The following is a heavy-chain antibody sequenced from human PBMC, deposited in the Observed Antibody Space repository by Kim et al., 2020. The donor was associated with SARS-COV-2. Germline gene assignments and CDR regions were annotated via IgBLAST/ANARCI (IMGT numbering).Heavy chain of an antibody. CDR1: GFTFSSYA. CDR3: AKDGDIVVVPAAVYYYYGMDV. Sequence: GGSLRLSCAASGFTFSSYAMSWVRQAPGKGLEWVSAISGSGGSTYYADSVKGRFTISRDNSKNTLYLQMNSLRAEDTAVYYCAKDGDIVVVPAAVYYYYGMDVWGQGTTVTVSS. CDR2: ISGSGGST. J-gene: IGHJ6*02. V-gene: IGHV3-23*01. D-gene: IGHD2-2*01.